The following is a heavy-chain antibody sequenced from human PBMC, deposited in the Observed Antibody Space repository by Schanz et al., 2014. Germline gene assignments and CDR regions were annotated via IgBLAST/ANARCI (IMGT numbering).Heavy chain of an antibody. Sequence: EVQLVESGGGLVKPGGSLRPSCAASGFTFNNFGMNWVRQAPGKGLEWLSYISRDGTTSYYADSVKGRFTISRDNAKNSLYLEMTSLRGEDTAVYYCARENLNWEAFDIWGQGTVVTVSS. CDR2: ISRDGTTS. D-gene: IGHD7-27*01. CDR1: GFTFNNFG. CDR3: ARENLNWEAFDI. J-gene: IGHJ3*02. V-gene: IGHV3-21*05.